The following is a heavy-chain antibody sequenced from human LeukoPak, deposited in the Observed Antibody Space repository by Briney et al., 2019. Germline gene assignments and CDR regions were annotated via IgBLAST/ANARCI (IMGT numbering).Heavy chain of an antibody. Sequence: GGSLRLSCAASGFTFDDYAMHWVRQAPGKGLEWVSGISWNSGSIGYADSVKGRFTISRDNAKNSLYLQMNSLRAEDMALYYCARDREGGATLDYWGQGTLVTVSS. CDR1: GFTFDDYA. V-gene: IGHV3-9*03. J-gene: IGHJ4*02. CDR2: ISWNSGSI. D-gene: IGHD1-26*01. CDR3: ARDREGGATLDY.